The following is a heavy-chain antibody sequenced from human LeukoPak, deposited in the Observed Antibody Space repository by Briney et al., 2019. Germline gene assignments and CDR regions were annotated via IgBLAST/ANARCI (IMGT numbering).Heavy chain of an antibody. CDR3: AKEDGVNYYYYYGMDV. D-gene: IGHD2-21*01. Sequence: GESLKISCKGSGYIFTNYWIAWVRQAPGKGLEWVSAISGSGGSTYYADSVKGRFTISRDNSKNTLYLQMNSLRAEDTAVYYCAKEDGVNYYYYYGMDVWGQGTTVTVSS. J-gene: IGHJ6*02. CDR2: ISGSGGST. V-gene: IGHV3-23*01. CDR1: GYIFTNYW.